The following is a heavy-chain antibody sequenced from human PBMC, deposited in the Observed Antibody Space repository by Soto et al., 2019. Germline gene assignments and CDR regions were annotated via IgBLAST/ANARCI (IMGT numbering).Heavy chain of an antibody. CDR2: ISAYNGNT. Sequence: QVQLVQSGAEGMKPGASVKVSCQASGYTFRDYGFNGVRQAPGQGLEWLGWISAYNGNTKYAQKFQDRVTMTTDTSTSKAFLELRSLRSDETALCYCARVERTTMLRREYWGQGTLVNVSS. CDR3: ARVERTTMLRREY. CDR1: GYTFRDYG. J-gene: IGHJ4*02. V-gene: IGHV1-18*01. D-gene: IGHD3-10*01.